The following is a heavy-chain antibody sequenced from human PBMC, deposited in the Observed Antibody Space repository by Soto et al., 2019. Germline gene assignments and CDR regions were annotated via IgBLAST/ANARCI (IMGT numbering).Heavy chain of an antibody. V-gene: IGHV1-46*01. D-gene: IGHD3-22*01. J-gene: IGHJ4*02. CDR1: GYTFTSYY. CDR2: INPSDGST. Sequence: QVQLVQSGAEVKKPGASVKVSCKASGYTFTSYYIHWVRQAPGQGLEWMGIINPSDGSTSHAQKFQGRVTMTRDTSTNTVYMELSSLRSEDTAVFYYARVTYYYDSSGYYYPSSFDYWGQGTLVTVSS. CDR3: ARVTYYYDSSGYYYPSSFDY.